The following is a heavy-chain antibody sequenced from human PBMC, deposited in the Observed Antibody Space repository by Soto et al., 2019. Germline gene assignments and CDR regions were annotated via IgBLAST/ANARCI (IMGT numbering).Heavy chain of an antibody. D-gene: IGHD6-13*01. Sequence: PSETLSLTCAVSGGSISSSNWWSWVRQPPGKGLEWIGEIYHSGSTNYNPSLKSRVTISVDKSKNQFSLKLSSVTAADTAVYYCARQEAAAGAYYYYYGMDVWAQVTPVT. CDR1: GGSISSSNW. CDR3: ARQEAAAGAYYYYYGMDV. V-gene: IGHV4-4*02. J-gene: IGHJ6*02. CDR2: IYHSGST.